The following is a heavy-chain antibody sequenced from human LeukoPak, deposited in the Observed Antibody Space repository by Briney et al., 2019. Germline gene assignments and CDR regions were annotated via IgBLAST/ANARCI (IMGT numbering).Heavy chain of an antibody. V-gene: IGHV3-23*01. CDR1: GFTFSSYA. Sequence: PGGSLRLSCAASGFTFSSYAMSWVRQAPGKGMEWVSAISGSGSTTYYPDSVKGRFTISRDNSKSTLYLQMNSLRAEDTAVYYCASGLRFRSRDYWGQGTLVTVSS. CDR2: ISGSGSTT. D-gene: IGHD4-17*01. CDR3: ASGLRFRSRDY. J-gene: IGHJ4*02.